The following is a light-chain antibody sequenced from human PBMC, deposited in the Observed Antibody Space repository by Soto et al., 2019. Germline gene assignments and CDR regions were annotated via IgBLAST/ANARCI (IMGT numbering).Light chain of an antibody. V-gene: IGKV3-11*01. Sequence: EIVLTQSPATLSLSPGERATLSCRASQSVSSYLAWYQQKAGQAPRLLFYDASNRATGIPARFSGSGSGTDFTLTISSLEPEDFAVYYCQQCRNWPLTFGGGTKVEIK. CDR3: QQCRNWPLT. CDR2: DAS. CDR1: QSVSSY. J-gene: IGKJ4*01.